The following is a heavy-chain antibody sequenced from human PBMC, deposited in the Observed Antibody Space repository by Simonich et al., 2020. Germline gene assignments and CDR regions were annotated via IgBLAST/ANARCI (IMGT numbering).Heavy chain of an antibody. Sequence: QVQLQESGPGLVKPSETLSLPCAVSGYSISSGCYWGWIRQPPGKGLEWIGSIYHSGSTYYNPSLKSRVTISVDTSKNQFSRKLSSVTAADTAVYYCARVTREWLVFYWGQGTLVTVSS. D-gene: IGHD6-19*01. CDR2: IYHSGST. V-gene: IGHV4-38-2*01. CDR1: GYSISSGCY. CDR3: ARVTREWLVFY. J-gene: IGHJ4*02.